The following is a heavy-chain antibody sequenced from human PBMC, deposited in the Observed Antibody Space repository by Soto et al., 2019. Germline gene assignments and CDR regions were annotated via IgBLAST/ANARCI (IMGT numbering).Heavy chain of an antibody. J-gene: IGHJ4*02. V-gene: IGHV3-33*01. CDR3: ASQAFDY. Sequence: GESLRLSCAASGFTFRDYGMQWVRQAPGKGLEWLAFIWHDGSKKYYADSLKGRFTISRDNSKNTMYLQMSSPRVEDTAVYYCASQAFDYWGQGTLVTVSS. CDR2: IWHDGSKK. CDR1: GFTFRDYG.